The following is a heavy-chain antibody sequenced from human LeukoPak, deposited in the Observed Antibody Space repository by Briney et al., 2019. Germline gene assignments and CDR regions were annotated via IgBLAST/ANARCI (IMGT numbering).Heavy chain of an antibody. CDR1: GFTFSSYA. J-gene: IGHJ6*02. D-gene: IGHD6-13*01. Sequence: GGSLRLSCAASGFTFSSYAMHWVRQAPGKGLEWVAVIPYDGSNKYYADSVKGRFTISRDNSKNTLYLQMNSLRAEDTAVYYCAREGLSSSWPYYYYYGMDVWGQGTTVTVSS. V-gene: IGHV3-30-3*01. CDR3: AREGLSSSWPYYYYYGMDV. CDR2: IPYDGSNK.